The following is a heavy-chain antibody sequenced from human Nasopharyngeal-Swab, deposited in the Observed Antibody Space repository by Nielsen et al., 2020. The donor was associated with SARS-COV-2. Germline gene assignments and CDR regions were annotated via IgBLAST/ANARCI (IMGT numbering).Heavy chain of an antibody. D-gene: IGHD1-26*01. J-gene: IGHJ4*02. CDR2: ISYDGSNK. V-gene: IGHV3-30*18. Sequence: GESLKISCAASGFTFSSYGMHWVRQAPGKGLEWVAVISYDGSNKYYADSVKGRFTISRDNSKNTLYLQMNSPRAEDTAVYYCANSGVRGYSGSYSFGYWGQGTLVTVSS. CDR1: GFTFSSYG. CDR3: ANSGVRGYSGSYSFGY.